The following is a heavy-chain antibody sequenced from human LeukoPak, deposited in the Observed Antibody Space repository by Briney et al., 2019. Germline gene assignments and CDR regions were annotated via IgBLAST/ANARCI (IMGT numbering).Heavy chain of an antibody. Sequence: SVKVSCKASGGTFSSYAISWVRQAPGQGLEWMGRIIPILGIANYAQKFQGRVTITADKSTSTAYMELSSLRSEGTAVYYCAKDPEYCSSTSCYTDYWGQGTLVTVSS. D-gene: IGHD2-2*02. CDR1: GGTFSSYA. J-gene: IGHJ4*02. CDR2: IIPILGIA. CDR3: AKDPEYCSSTSCYTDY. V-gene: IGHV1-69*04.